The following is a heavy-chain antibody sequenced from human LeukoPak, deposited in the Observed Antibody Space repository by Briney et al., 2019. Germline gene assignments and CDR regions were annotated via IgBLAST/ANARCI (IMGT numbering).Heavy chain of an antibody. CDR2: IIDTGST. J-gene: IGHJ4*02. CDR3: AREAYCGGDCYSGFDY. CDR1: DGAFSGYY. V-gene: IGHV4-34*12. Sequence: SETLSLTCAVYDGAFSGYYWTWIRQPPGKGLEWIGEIIDTGSTKYNLSLKSRVTISVDTSKNQFSLKLSSVTAADTAVYYCAREAYCGGDCYSGFDYWGQGTLVTVSS. D-gene: IGHD2-21*02.